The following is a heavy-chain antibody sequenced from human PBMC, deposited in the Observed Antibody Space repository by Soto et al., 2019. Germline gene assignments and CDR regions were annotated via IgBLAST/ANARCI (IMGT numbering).Heavy chain of an antibody. Sequence: PSETLSLTCTVSGGSISSKNYYWGWIRQTPRKDLEWVGSMFYSGNTYSNPSLKSRVHISVDTSKNQISLRLASVTAADTAVYYCATFYGDYVSYWGQGTLVTVSS. CDR3: ATFYGDYVSY. D-gene: IGHD4-17*01. J-gene: IGHJ4*02. V-gene: IGHV4-39*01. CDR1: GGSISSKNYY. CDR2: MFYSGNT.